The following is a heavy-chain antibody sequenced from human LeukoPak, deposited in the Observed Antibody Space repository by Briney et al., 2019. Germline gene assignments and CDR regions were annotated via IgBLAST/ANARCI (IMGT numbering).Heavy chain of an antibody. V-gene: IGHV3-7*03. CDR3: ARGPHREYLEQWLTGQFGY. CDR2: IKQDGSEK. J-gene: IGHJ4*02. CDR1: GFTFSSYW. D-gene: IGHD6-19*01. Sequence: GGSLRLSCAASGFTFSSYWMSRVRQAPGKGLEWVANIKQDGSEKYYVDSVKGRFTISRDNAKNSLYLQMNSLRAEDTAVYYCARGPHREYLEQWLTGQFGYWGQGTLVTVSS.